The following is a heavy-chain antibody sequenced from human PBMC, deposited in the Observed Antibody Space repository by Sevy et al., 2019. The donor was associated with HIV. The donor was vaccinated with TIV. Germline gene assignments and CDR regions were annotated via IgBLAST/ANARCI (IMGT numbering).Heavy chain of an antibody. Sequence: ASVKVSCKASGYTFTGYYMHWVRQAAGQGLEWMGWINPNSGGTNYAQKFQGRVTMTRDTSISTAYMELSRLRSDDTAVYYCAREGYDFWSGYRDNWFDPWGQGTLVTVSS. CDR2: INPNSGGT. J-gene: IGHJ5*02. CDR1: GYTFTGYY. V-gene: IGHV1-2*02. CDR3: AREGYDFWSGYRDNWFDP. D-gene: IGHD3-3*01.